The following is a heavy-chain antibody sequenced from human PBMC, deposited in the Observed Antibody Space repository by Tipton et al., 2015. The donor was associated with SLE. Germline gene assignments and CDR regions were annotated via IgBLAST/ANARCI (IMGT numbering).Heavy chain of an antibody. V-gene: IGHV3-21*03. CDR2: ISSDSYYI. Sequence: SLRLSCAASGFTFSSYSMNWVRQAPGKGLEWVSSISSDSYYIYYADSVKGRFTISRDNAKNSLYLQMSSLRAEDTAVYYCARDDIAADDMDVWGQGTTVTVSS. J-gene: IGHJ6*02. D-gene: IGHD6-6*01. CDR1: GFTFSSYS. CDR3: ARDDIAADDMDV.